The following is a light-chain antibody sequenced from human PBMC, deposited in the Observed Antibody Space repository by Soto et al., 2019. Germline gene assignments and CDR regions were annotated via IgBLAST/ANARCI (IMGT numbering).Light chain of an antibody. Sequence: VLTQSPLSSPVTLGQPASISCRSSQSLVYSDGNTYLSWLQQRPGQPPRLLIYQVSNRFSGVPDRFSGSGAVTDFTLKISRVEAEDVRVYSCIQFSHFPRTFGQGTKVEIK. CDR3: IQFSHFPRT. CDR2: QVS. J-gene: IGKJ1*01. V-gene: IGKV2-24*01. CDR1: QSLVYSDGNTY.